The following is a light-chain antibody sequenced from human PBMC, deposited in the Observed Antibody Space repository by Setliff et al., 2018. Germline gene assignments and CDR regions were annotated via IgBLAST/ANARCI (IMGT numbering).Light chain of an antibody. J-gene: IGLJ2*01. CDR2: EVS. V-gene: IGLV2-14*03. CDR1: SSDIGGYNY. CDR3: LSYTTKTTYAL. Sequence: QSALAQPAAVSGSTGQSITISCTGTSSDIGGYNYVSWYQQHPGKAPKLMIYEVSKRPSGVSDRFSGSKSANTASLTISGLQAEDEADYYCLSYTTKTTYALFGGGTKVTVL.